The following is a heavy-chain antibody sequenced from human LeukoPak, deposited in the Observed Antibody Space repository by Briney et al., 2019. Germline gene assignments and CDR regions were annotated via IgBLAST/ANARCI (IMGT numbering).Heavy chain of an antibody. J-gene: IGHJ4*02. D-gene: IGHD2-15*01. Sequence: ASVKVSCKASGYTFTGYYMHWVRQVPGQGLEWMGRINPNSGGTNYAQKFQGRVTMTRDTSISTAYMELSRLRSGDTAVYYCAREFEVVVAATDYWGQGTLVTVSS. V-gene: IGHV1-2*06. CDR1: GYTFTGYY. CDR3: AREFEVVVAATDY. CDR2: INPNSGGT.